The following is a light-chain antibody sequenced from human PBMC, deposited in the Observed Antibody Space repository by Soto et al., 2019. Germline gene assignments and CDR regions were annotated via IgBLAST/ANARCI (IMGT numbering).Light chain of an antibody. V-gene: IGLV2-14*01. CDR1: SSDVGGYTY. Sequence: LTQPASVSGSPGQSVTISCTGTSSDVGGYTYVSWYQQHPGKAPELMIYEVSNRPSGVSNRFSGSKSGNTASLTISGLQAEDEADYYCSSYTSSSTPYVFGTGTKVTVL. CDR2: EVS. CDR3: SSYTSSSTPYV. J-gene: IGLJ1*01.